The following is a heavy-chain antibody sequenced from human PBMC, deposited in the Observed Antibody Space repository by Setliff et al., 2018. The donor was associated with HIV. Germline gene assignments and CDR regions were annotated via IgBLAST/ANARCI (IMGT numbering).Heavy chain of an antibody. Sequence: SETLSLTCAVYGGSFSDYYWSWSRQCPGKGLGWMGEINNSGSTNYNPSLKSRITISVDTSKNQISLTMSSVTAADTAVYYCARVRRRPSIAARPGGALDIWGQGTMVTVSS. CDR1: GGSFSDYY. D-gene: IGHD6-6*01. V-gene: IGHV4-34*01. J-gene: IGHJ3*02. CDR2: INNSGST. CDR3: ARVRRRPSIAARPGGALDI.